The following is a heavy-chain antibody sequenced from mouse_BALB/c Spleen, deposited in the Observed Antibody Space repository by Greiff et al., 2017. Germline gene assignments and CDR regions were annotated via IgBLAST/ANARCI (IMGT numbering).Heavy chain of an antibody. CDR2: INSNGGST. V-gene: IGHV5-6-2*01. J-gene: IGHJ3*01. CDR1: GFTFSSYY. CDR3: ARPYYGSSSGFAY. D-gene: IGHD1-1*01. Sequence: EVHLVESGGGLVKLGGSLKLSCAASGFTFSSYYMSWVRQTPEKRLELVAAINSNGGSTYYPDTVKGRFTISRDNAKNTLYLQMSSLKSEDTALYYCARPYYGSSSGFAYWGQGTLVTVSA.